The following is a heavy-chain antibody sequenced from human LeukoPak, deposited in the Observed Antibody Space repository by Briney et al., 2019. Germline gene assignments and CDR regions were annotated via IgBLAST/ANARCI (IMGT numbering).Heavy chain of an antibody. D-gene: IGHD4-23*01. J-gene: IGHJ4*02. V-gene: IGHV4-39*07. CDR1: GDSISNSDYH. CDR3: ARWFRLRWFQPQYYFDY. CDR2: FYFTGRV. Sequence: TSETLSLTCTISGDSISNSDYHWAWIRQAPGTGLEWIATFYFTGRVDYNPSLKSRVALSGDTSKNQFSLNLRSVIAADTAVYYCARWFRLRWFQPQYYFDYWGQGTLVTVSS.